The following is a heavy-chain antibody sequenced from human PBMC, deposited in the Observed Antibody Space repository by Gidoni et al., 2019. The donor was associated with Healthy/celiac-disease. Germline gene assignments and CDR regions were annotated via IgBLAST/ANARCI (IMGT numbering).Heavy chain of an antibody. J-gene: IGHJ6*02. CDR1: GFTFSSYA. CDR2: ISGSGGST. CDR3: AKGTIAVAGPTYGMDV. D-gene: IGHD6-19*01. Sequence: EVQLLESGGGLVQPGGSLRLSCAASGFTFSSYAMRWVRQAPGKGLEWVSAISGSGGSTYYADSVKGRFTISRDNSKNTLYLQMNSLRAEDTAVYYCAKGTIAVAGPTYGMDVWGQGTTVTVSS. V-gene: IGHV3-23*01.